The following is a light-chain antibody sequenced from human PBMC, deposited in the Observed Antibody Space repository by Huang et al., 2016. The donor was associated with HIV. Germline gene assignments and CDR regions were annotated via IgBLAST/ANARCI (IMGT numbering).Light chain of an antibody. CDR1: QGISNY. CDR2: DAS. Sequence: DIQMTQSPFSLSASVGDTVTITCQASQGISNYLNWYQQKPGKAPRLLIYDASNLQAGVPSRFSGSGSGTEFTFTITSLQPEDVATYYCQHYGGLPFTFGPGTKVDLK. J-gene: IGKJ3*01. CDR3: QHYGGLPFT. V-gene: IGKV1-33*01.